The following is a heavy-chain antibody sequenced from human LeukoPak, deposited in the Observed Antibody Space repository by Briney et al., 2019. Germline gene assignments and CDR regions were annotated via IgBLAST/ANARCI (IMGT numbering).Heavy chain of an antibody. V-gene: IGHV3-23*01. CDR1: GFTFSHYG. CDR2: ISADGGST. Sequence: GGSLRLSCAASGFTFSHYGMHWVRQAPGKGLECVSTISADGGSTYYPDSVKGRFTISRDNSKNTLYLQMNSLRAEDTALYYCAKSPSLQAFDVWGQGTMVSVSS. CDR3: AKSPSLQAFDV. J-gene: IGHJ3*01.